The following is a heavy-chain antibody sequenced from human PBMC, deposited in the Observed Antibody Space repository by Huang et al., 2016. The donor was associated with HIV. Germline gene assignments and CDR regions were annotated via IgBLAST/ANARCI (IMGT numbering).Heavy chain of an antibody. Sequence: QLRESGPGLVTPSETLSLTCSASGTSMTSSTFYWGWFRQPPGRGLEWIGSVYFLVNTYDNPSLKSRVTISIDTANKQYSMRLTSVAAADTAVYFCAREVRSVDTDRPDGYYYRGLDVWGQGTTVIVSS. J-gene: IGHJ6*02. CDR3: AREVRSVDTDRPDGYYYRGLDV. CDR2: VYFLVNT. CDR1: GTSMTSSTFY. D-gene: IGHD2-2*03. V-gene: IGHV4-39*02.